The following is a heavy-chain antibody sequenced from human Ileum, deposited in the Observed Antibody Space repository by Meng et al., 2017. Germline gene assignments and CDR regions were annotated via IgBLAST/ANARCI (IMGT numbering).Heavy chain of an antibody. CDR2: IYYSGST. J-gene: IGHJ4*02. CDR1: GGSMRSGANY. D-gene: IGHD3-10*01. CDR3: ARGAYLGSGYYFDY. V-gene: IGHV4-30-4*01. Sequence: QARLHVSGPRPDIPSHTLSLPSSVSGGSMRSGANYWSCIRQPPGKGLEWIGYIYYSGSTYYTPSLKSRVIMSVDTSANRFSLNLNSVTAADTAVYFCARGAYLGSGYYFDYWGQGALVTVSS.